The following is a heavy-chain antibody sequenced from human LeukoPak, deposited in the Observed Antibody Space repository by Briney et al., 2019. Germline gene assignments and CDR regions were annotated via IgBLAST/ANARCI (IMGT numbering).Heavy chain of an antibody. J-gene: IGHJ4*02. CDR2: INKDGSTT. V-gene: IGHV3-74*01. CDR1: GFTFSSYG. D-gene: IGHD4-23*01. Sequence: GGSLRLSCAASGFTFSSYGMHWVRQVPGKGLVCVSRINKDGSTTSYADSVKGRFTISRDNAKSTLYLQMNSLRAEDTAVYYRTGRSAVGSDFWGQGTLVTVSS. CDR3: TGRSAVGSDF.